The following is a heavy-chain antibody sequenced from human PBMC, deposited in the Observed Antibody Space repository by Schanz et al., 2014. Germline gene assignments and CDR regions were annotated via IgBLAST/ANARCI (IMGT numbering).Heavy chain of an antibody. J-gene: IGHJ4*02. Sequence: QLQLVQSGAEVKKPGASVKISCGTFGQRYFIHWVRQAPGQGLEWMGWISPYSGGTNYAQKFRGRVTMSRDTSINTVYMDLTRLISNDTAVYYCARDRMSREWGQGTLVTVSS. D-gene: IGHD1-26*01. CDR3: ARDRMSRE. CDR1: GQRYF. CDR2: ISPYSGGT. V-gene: IGHV1-2*02.